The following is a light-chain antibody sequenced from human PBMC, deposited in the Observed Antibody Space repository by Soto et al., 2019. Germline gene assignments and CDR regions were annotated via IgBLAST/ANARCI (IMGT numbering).Light chain of an antibody. V-gene: IGKV1-5*01. CDR2: DAS. CDR3: QQYYSFPGT. CDR1: QGISRW. J-gene: IGKJ1*01. Sequence: DIQMTQSPSTLSASVGDRVTITCRASQGISRWLAWYQQKPGKAPMLLIYDASTLESGVPCRFSGSGSGTDFTLSISSLQPDDFATFSCQQYYSFPGTFGQGTKVEIK.